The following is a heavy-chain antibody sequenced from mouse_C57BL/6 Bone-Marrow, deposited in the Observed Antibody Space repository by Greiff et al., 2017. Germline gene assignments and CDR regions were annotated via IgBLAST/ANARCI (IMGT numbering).Heavy chain of an antibody. Sequence: EVKLVESGGGLVQPGGSMKLSCVASGFTFSNYWMNWVRQSPEKGLEWVAQIRLKSDNYATHYAESVKGRFTISRDDSKSSVYLQMNNLRAEDTGIYYCTSIYDGYPAWFAYWGQGTLVTVSA. J-gene: IGHJ3*01. CDR1: GFTFSNYW. V-gene: IGHV6-3*01. D-gene: IGHD2-3*01. CDR2: IRLKSDNYAT. CDR3: TSIYDGYPAWFAY.